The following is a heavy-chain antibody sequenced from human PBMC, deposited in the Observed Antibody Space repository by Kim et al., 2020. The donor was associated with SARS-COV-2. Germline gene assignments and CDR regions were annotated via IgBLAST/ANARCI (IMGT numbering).Heavy chain of an antibody. Sequence: STYYKPSLRSRVTISLDTSRNQFSLKLSSVTAADTALYYCAADHYTDMMVYWGQGRLVTVSS. CDR3: AADHYTDMMVY. V-gene: IGHV4-39*07. CDR2: ST. D-gene: IGHD3-22*01. J-gene: IGHJ4*02.